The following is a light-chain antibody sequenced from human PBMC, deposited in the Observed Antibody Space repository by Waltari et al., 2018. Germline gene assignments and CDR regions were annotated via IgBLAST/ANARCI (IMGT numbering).Light chain of an antibody. J-gene: IGLJ1*01. V-gene: IGLV2-14*01. CDR3: SSYTRSDTYV. CDR2: EVS. Sequence: QSALTQPASVSGSPAQSITISCTGTSSDVGAYNFVSWYQQPPGKAPKLMIHEVSNRPSGVSNRFSGSKSGNTASLTISALQAEDEADYHCSSYTRSDTYVFGAGTKVTVL. CDR1: SSDVGAYNF.